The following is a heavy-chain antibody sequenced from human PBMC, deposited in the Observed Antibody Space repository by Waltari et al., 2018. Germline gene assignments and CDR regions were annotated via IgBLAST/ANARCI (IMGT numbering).Heavy chain of an antibody. V-gene: IGHV3-23*01. CDR2: MGGNGEYR. D-gene: IGHD3-16*01. Sequence: EVQLKESGGKVIQPGGSLRLSCAASGFRFSNNAMSWVRQAPGKGLGWVSVMGGNGEYRSYADSVRGRFTISRDNSKNTLYLQMDSLRADDTAVYFCVKYGFGGVLSHWGQGTLVIVSS. CDR3: VKYGFGGVLSH. J-gene: IGHJ1*01. CDR1: GFRFSNNA.